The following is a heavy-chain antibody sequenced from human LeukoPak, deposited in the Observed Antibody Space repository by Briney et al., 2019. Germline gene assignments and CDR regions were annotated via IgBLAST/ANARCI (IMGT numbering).Heavy chain of an antibody. CDR1: GDSVSSNIAT. V-gene: IGHV6-1*01. CDR3: ARERSSWYYLDY. J-gene: IGHJ4*02. CDR2: TYYRSQWYY. Sequence: SQTLSLTCVISGDSVSSNIATWNWIRQSPSRGLEWLGRTYYRSQWYYDYAVPVRSRITINPDTSKNQFSLQLSSVTPEDTAVYFCARERSSWYYLDYWGQGRLVTVSS. D-gene: IGHD6-13*01.